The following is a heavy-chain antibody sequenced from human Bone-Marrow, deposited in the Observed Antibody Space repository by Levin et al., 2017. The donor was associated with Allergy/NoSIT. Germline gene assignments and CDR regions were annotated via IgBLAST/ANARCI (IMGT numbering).Heavy chain of an antibody. Sequence: SCTVSGDSISSRSHYWGWIRQPPGKGLEWIGSIYDSGSTHYNPSLKSRVSISADTSKNQFSLKLSSVTAADTATYYCARLSRDFWSGYSDLWGQGTLVTVSS. D-gene: IGHD3-3*01. CDR3: ARLSRDFWSGYSDL. V-gene: IGHV4-39*01. J-gene: IGHJ5*02. CDR2: IYDSGST. CDR1: GDSISSRSHY.